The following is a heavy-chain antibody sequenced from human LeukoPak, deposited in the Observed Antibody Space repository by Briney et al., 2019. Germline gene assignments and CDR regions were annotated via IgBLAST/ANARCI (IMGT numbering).Heavy chain of an antibody. D-gene: IGHD3-16*01. Sequence: PGGSLRLSCAASGFTFSSYGMHWVRQAPGEGLEWVAFIRHDESKTFYADSVKGRFTISRDNSKSTLYLQMSSLRAEDTALYYCAKSVIPNAYQGTYYMDVWGKGTTVAVSS. CDR2: IRHDESKT. V-gene: IGHV3-30*02. CDR3: AKSVIPNAYQGTYYMDV. J-gene: IGHJ6*03. CDR1: GFTFSSYG.